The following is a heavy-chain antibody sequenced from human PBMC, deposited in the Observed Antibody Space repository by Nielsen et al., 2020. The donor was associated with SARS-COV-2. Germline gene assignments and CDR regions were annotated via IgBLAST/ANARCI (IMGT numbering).Heavy chain of an antibody. CDR2: IYYSGST. D-gene: IGHD6-13*01. Sequence: SETLSLTCTVSGGSVSGYYWSWIRQPPGKGLEWIGYIYYSGSTNYNPSLKSRVTISVDTSKNQFSLKLSSVTAADTAVYYCARGYSSSWVDYWGQGTLVTVSS. V-gene: IGHV4-59*02. CDR1: GGSVSGYY. CDR3: ARGYSSSWVDY. J-gene: IGHJ4*02.